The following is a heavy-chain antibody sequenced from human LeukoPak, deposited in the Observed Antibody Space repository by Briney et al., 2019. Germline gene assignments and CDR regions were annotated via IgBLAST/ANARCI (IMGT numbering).Heavy chain of an antibody. J-gene: IGHJ6*03. V-gene: IGHV3-30*02. Sequence: GGSLRLSCAASGFPFSSYAMHWARQAPGKGLEWVASIRNDGAQRNYADSVRGRFTISRDNSRNTLYLQMNSLRGDATAIYYCAKDRSGGHYYMDVWGKGTTVTVSS. CDR2: IRNDGAQR. CDR1: GFPFSSYA. CDR3: AKDRSGGHYYMDV.